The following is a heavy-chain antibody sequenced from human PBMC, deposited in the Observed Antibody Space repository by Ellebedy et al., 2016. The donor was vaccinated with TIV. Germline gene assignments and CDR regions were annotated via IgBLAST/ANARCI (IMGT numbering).Heavy chain of an antibody. Sequence: GESLKISCAASGFTFSSYGMHWVRQAPGQGLEWVAVIWYDGSNKYYADSVKGRFTISRDNSKNTLYLHMNSLRAEDTAVYHCAKGTQWLGRSCFDYWGQGTLVTVSS. D-gene: IGHD6-19*01. CDR1: GFTFSSYG. CDR2: IWYDGSNK. V-gene: IGHV3-33*06. J-gene: IGHJ4*02. CDR3: AKGTQWLGRSCFDY.